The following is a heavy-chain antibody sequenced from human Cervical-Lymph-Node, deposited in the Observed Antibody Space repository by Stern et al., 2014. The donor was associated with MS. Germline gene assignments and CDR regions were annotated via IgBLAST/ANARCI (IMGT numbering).Heavy chain of an antibody. D-gene: IGHD2-8*02. CDR1: GFTFEDSG. J-gene: IGHJ6*02. CDR3: ARAFCTGGVCYSFPFYGMDV. V-gene: IGHV3-20*01. CDR2: INWNGGST. Sequence: EMQLVESGGGVVRPGRSLRLSCAASGFTFEDSGMSWVRQAPGKGLGWVGGINWNGGSTVYAGSVQGRFTISRDNAKNSLYLQMNSLRAEDTALYHCARAFCTGGVCYSFPFYGMDVWGQGTTVTVSS.